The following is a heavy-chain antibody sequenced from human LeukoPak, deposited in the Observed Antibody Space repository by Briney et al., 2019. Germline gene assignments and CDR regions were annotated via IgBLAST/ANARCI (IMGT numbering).Heavy chain of an antibody. CDR1: GYRFSPYW. D-gene: IGHD1-7*01. J-gene: IGHJ6*02. Sequence: GGSLRLSCAASGYRFSPYWMSWVRQVPGKGLEWVGQTVSEIDGGTTDYATPVKGRSTISRDDSKSTLYLQMNSLKIEDTAVYYCTTDEDWNYARKDVWGQGATVIVSS. V-gene: IGHV3-15*04. CDR2: TVSEIDGGTT. CDR3: TTDEDWNYARKDV.